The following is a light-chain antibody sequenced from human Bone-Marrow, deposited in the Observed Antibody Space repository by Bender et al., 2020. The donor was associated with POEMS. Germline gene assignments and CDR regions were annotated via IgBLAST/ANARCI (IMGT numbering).Light chain of an antibody. Sequence: QSALTQPPSASGSLGQSVTISCTGTSSDVGGYNFVSWFQQHPGKAPKLMIYEVFKRPSGVPDRFSGSKSGNTASLTVSGLQAEDEADYYYSSYGGNNNMVFGGGTKLTVL. J-gene: IGLJ2*01. CDR3: SSYGGNNNMV. CDR2: EVF. V-gene: IGLV2-8*01. CDR1: SSDVGGYNF.